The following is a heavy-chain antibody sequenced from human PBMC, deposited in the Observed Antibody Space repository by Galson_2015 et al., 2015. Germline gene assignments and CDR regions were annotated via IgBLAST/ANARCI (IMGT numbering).Heavy chain of an antibody. Sequence: PALVKPTQTLTLTCTFSGFSLRTSGVGVGWIRQPPGKALEWLAIIYWDDDKRYRPSLESRLTITKDPSKNQVVLTMTNMGPVDTATYYCAHNSREASFDYWGQGTLVTVSA. CDR1: GFSLRTSGVG. V-gene: IGHV2-5*02. D-gene: IGHD1-26*01. J-gene: IGHJ4*02. CDR2: IYWDDDK. CDR3: AHNSREASFDY.